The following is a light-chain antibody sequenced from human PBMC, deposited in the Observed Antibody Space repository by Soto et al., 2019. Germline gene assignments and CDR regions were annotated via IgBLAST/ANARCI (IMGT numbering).Light chain of an antibody. Sequence: EIVLTQSPATLSLSPGERATLSCRASQSVNSYLAWYQQKPGQAPRLLIYEGSKRATGIPARFSGSGSGTDFPLTISSLEPEDFAVYYCPHLSNWPATFGHGTKGEI. J-gene: IGKJ2*01. V-gene: IGKV3-11*01. CDR3: PHLSNWPAT. CDR2: EGS. CDR1: QSVNSY.